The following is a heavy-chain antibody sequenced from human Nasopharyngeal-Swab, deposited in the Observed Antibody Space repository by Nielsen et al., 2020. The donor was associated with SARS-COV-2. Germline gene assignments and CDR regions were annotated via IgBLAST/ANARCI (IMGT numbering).Heavy chain of an antibody. D-gene: IGHD3-3*01. J-gene: IGHJ6*02. CDR3: ARGRGLRHYYYYYGMDV. Sequence: SETLSLTCAVYGGSFSGYYWSWIRQPPGKGLEWIGKINHSGSTNYNPSLKSRVTISVDTSKNQFSLKLSSVTAADTAVYYCARGRGLRHYYYYYGMDVWGQGTTVTVSS. CDR2: INHSGST. CDR1: GGSFSGYY. V-gene: IGHV4-34*01.